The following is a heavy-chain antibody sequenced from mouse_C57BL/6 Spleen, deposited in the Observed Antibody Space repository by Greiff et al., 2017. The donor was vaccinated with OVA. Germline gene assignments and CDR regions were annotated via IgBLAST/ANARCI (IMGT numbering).Heavy chain of an antibody. CDR3: AETAQAVAWFAY. CDR2: ISYDGSN. D-gene: IGHD3-2*02. J-gene: IGHJ3*01. Sequence: VQLKESGPGLVKPSQSLSLTCSVTGYSITSGYYWNWIRQFPGNKLEWMGYISYDGSNNYNPSLKNRISITRDTSKNQFFLKLNSVTTEDTATYYGAETAQAVAWFAYWGQGTLVTVSA. V-gene: IGHV3-6*01. CDR1: GYSITSGYY.